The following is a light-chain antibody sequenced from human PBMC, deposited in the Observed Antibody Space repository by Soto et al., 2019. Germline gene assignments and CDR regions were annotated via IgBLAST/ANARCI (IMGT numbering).Light chain of an antibody. CDR1: QSVPNNY. CDR2: GAS. Sequence: EIVLTQSPGTLSLSPGVRATLSCRASQSVPNNYLAWYQQKSGQAPRRLIFGASFRASGVPDRFSGSGSGTDFTLTISRLEPEDFAVYHCQQYGSSTTFGQGTKVEIK. CDR3: QQYGSSTT. V-gene: IGKV3-20*01. J-gene: IGKJ1*01.